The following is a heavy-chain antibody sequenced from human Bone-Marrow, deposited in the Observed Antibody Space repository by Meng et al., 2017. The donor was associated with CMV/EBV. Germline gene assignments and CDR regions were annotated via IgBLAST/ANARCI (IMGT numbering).Heavy chain of an antibody. CDR1: GGSVSSGSYY. J-gene: IGHJ6*02. Sequence: SETLSLTCTVSGGSVSSGSYYWSWIRQPPGKGLEWIGYIYDSGSTNYNPSLKSRVTISIDTSKNQFSLKLSSVTAADTAVYYCARDHQGYYNYYYGMDVWGQGTTVTVSS. CDR2: IYDSGST. V-gene: IGHV4-61*01. D-gene: IGHD5-12*01. CDR3: ARDHQGYYNYYYGMDV.